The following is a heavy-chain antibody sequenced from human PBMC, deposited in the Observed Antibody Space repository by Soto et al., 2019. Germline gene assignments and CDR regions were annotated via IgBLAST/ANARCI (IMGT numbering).Heavy chain of an antibody. Sequence: SVKVACKGSGGTLSTFGISWVRQAPGQGLEWMGGIIPFFGTARYSQKFEDRITITADESTNTVYMDLRSLTSEDTAIYYCAKSAPMDAGDKYYYDFWGQGALVTVSS. CDR1: GGTLSTFG. CDR2: IIPFFGTA. J-gene: IGHJ4*02. D-gene: IGHD4-17*01. V-gene: IGHV1-69*01. CDR3: AKSAPMDAGDKYYYDF.